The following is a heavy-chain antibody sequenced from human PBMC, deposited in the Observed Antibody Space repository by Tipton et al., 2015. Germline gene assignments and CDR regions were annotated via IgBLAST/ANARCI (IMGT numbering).Heavy chain of an antibody. V-gene: IGHV4-59*01. CDR1: SDSINKYY. D-gene: IGHD4-23*01. J-gene: IGHJ5*02. Sequence: TLSLTCTVSSDSINKYYWSWIRQPPGKELEWIGYIQFSGATNYSPSLESRVSISVDTSKTQFSLEMRSVTATDTAVYYCARARGRHGGLFDPWGQGTLVTVSS. CDR3: ARARGRHGGLFDP. CDR2: IQFSGAT.